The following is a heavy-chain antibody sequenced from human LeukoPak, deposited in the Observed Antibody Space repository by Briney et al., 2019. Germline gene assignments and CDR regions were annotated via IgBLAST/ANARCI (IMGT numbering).Heavy chain of an antibody. J-gene: IGHJ4*02. D-gene: IGHD6-19*01. V-gene: IGHV3-23*01. CDR2: ISGSGTQT. CDR3: GKDRDRYSSYFDY. Sequence: PEGSLKLSCTASKFSFSNYVISWVRQAPGKGLEWISTISGSGTQTYSADSVKGRFTISRDSSKNTVYLQLNSLRAADTAVYYCGKDRDRYSSYFDYWGRGPWSPSPQ. CDR1: KFSFSNYV.